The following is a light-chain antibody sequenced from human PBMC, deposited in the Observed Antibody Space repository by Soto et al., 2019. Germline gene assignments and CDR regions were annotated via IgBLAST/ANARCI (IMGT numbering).Light chain of an antibody. V-gene: IGKV3-11*01. CDR1: ENVRTF. J-gene: IGKJ5*01. CDR3: QQYNNWPFS. CDR2: GAS. Sequence: VLTQSPATLSLSPGERATLSCGASENVRTFVDWYQQKPGQAPRLLIYGASNRATDIPARFSGSGSGTDFTLTISGLQSEDSAVYFCQQYNNWPFSFGQGTRLEIK.